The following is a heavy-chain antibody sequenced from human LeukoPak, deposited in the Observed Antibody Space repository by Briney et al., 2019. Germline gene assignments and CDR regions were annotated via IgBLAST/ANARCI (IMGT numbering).Heavy chain of an antibody. CDR2: TSSNGGST. Sequence: PGGSLRLSCLASGFTFSSYAMHWVRQAPGKGLEYVSATSSNGGSTDYADSVKGRFIISRDNSKNTLFLQMSSLRADDTAVYYCLKDGFCSSITCYAHFDYWGQETLVTVSS. V-gene: IGHV3-64D*06. CDR3: LKDGFCSSITCYAHFDY. J-gene: IGHJ4*02. D-gene: IGHD2-2*01. CDR1: GFTFSSYA.